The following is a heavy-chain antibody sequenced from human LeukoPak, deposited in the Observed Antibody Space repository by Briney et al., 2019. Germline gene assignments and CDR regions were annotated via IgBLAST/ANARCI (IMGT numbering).Heavy chain of an antibody. Sequence: PGASLRLSCAASGFTFSSHAMSWVRQAPGKGLEWVSGVSGSGGSTYYADSVKGRFTISRDNSKNTLYLQMNSLRAEDTAVYYCAKRVTGPMNYFDYWGQGTVVSVSS. CDR3: AKRVTGPMNYFDY. CDR2: VSGSGGST. D-gene: IGHD1-7*01. V-gene: IGHV3-23*01. CDR1: GFTFSSHA. J-gene: IGHJ4*02.